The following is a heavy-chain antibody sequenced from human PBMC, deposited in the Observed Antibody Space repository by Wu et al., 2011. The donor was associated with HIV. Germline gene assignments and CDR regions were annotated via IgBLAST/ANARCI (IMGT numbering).Heavy chain of an antibody. V-gene: IGHV1-69*14. CDR3: ARDISSSWYELGAFDI. CDR1: GGTFSNYA. J-gene: IGHJ3*02. CDR2: IIPIFGTP. Sequence: QVQLVQSGAEVKKPGSSVNVSCKTSGGTFSNYAISWVRQAPGQGLEWMGGIIPIFGTPNYAQKFQGRVTITADKSTSTAYMELSSLRSEDTAVYYCARDISSSWYELGAFDIWGLGTMVTVSS. D-gene: IGHD6-13*01.